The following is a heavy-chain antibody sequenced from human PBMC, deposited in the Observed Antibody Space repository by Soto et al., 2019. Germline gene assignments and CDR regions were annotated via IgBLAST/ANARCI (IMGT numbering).Heavy chain of an antibody. V-gene: IGHV1-69*01. CDR1: GGTFSSYA. CDR3: ARGPAAAVPIAEYFQH. D-gene: IGHD6-13*01. Sequence: QVQLVQSGAEVKKPGTSVKVSCKASGGTFSSYAISWVRQAPGQGLEWMGGIIPIFGTANYAQKFQGRVTITADESTSTAYMELSSLRSEDTAVYYCARGPAAAVPIAEYFQHWGQGTLVTVSS. CDR2: IIPIFGTA. J-gene: IGHJ1*01.